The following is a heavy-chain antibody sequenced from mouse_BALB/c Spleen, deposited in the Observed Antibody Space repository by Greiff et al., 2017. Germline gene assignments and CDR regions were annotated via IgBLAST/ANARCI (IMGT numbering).Heavy chain of an antibody. V-gene: IGHV1-69*02. CDR1: GYTFTSYW. D-gene: IGHD1-1*01. J-gene: IGHJ1*01. CDR2: IYPSDSYT. Sequence: QVQLQQPGAELVRPGASVKLSCKASGYTFTSYWINWVKQRPGQGLEWIGNIYPSDSYTNYNQKFKDKATLTVDKSSSTAYMQLSSPTSEDSAVYYCTRGSYYGSSYWYFDVWGAGTTVTVSS. CDR3: TRGSYYGSSYWYFDV.